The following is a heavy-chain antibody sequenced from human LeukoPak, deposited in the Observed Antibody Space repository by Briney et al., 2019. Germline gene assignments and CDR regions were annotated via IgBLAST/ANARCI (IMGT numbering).Heavy chain of an antibody. Sequence: GGSLRLSCAASGFTFSSYEMNWVRQAPGKGLEWVSYISSSGSTIYYADSVKGRFTLSRDNAKNSLYLQMNSLRAEDTAVYYCARNTRGGYSYGYDWGQGTLVTVSS. D-gene: IGHD5-18*01. J-gene: IGHJ4*02. CDR2: ISSSGSTI. CDR1: GFTFSSYE. V-gene: IGHV3-48*03. CDR3: ARNTRGGYSYGYD.